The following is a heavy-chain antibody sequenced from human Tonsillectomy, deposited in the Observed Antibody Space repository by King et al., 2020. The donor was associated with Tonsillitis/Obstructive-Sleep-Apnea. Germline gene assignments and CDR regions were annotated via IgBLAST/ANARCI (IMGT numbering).Heavy chain of an antibody. CDR1: GFTFSNYA. Sequence: EGQLVQSGGGLVQPGGSLRLSCAASGFTFSNYAMTWVRQAPGKGLEWVSAISGSGGSTYYADSVKGRFTISRDNSKNTLYLQMNSLRAEDTAVYYCAKTAPPHTDTAWYFDLWGRGTLVTVSS. CDR3: AKTAPPHTDTAWYFDL. J-gene: IGHJ2*01. CDR2: ISGSGGST. V-gene: IGHV3-23*04. D-gene: IGHD5-18*01.